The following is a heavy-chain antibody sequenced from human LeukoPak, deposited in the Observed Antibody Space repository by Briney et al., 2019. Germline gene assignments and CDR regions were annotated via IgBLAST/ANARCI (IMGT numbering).Heavy chain of an antibody. J-gene: IGHJ4*02. V-gene: IGHV3-15*01. CDR3: TTTYPARIAAAGKAPYFDY. CDR1: GLTFSNAW. CDR2: IKSKTDGGTT. Sequence: GGSLRLSCAASGLTFSNAWMSWVRQAPGKGLEWVGRIKSKTDGGTTDYAAPVKGRFTISRDDSKNTLYLQMNSLKTEDTAVYYCTTTYPARIAAAGKAPYFDYWGQGTLVTVSS. D-gene: IGHD6-13*01.